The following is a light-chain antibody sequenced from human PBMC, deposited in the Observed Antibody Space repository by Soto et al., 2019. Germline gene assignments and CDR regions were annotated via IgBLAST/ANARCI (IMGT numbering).Light chain of an antibody. J-gene: IGLJ2*01. Sequence: QSALAQPPSASGSPGQSVTISCTGTSSDVGAYNYVSWYQQHPGKAPKLIIFDVSQRPSGVPDRFSGSKSGNTASLTVSWLQAEDEAVYYCNSFAGSAHVVFGGGTKVTVL. V-gene: IGLV2-8*01. CDR1: SSDVGAYNY. CDR3: NSFAGSAHVV. CDR2: DVS.